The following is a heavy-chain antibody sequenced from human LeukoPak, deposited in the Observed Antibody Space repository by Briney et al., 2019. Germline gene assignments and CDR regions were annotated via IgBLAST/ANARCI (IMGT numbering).Heavy chain of an antibody. V-gene: IGHV3-23*01. CDR2: IFGGGGSP. J-gene: IGHJ4*02. Sequence: GGSLRLSCEASGFTFGSHAMYWVRQAPGKGREWVAGIFGGGGSPHYADPVKGRFTISRDNSRITVYLQINSLRAEDTAVYYCGKTTVGYSSGQKPAWPVDYWGQGTLVTVSS. CDR1: GFTFGSHA. CDR3: GKTTVGYSSGQKPAWPVDY. D-gene: IGHD5-18*01.